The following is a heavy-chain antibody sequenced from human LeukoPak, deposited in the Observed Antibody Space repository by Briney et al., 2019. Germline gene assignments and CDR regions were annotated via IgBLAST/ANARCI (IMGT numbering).Heavy chain of an antibody. D-gene: IGHD1-1*01. V-gene: IGHV4-59*12. J-gene: IGHJ4*02. CDR2: IYYSGST. Sequence: NPSETLSLTCTVSGGSISSYYWSWIRQPPGKGLEWIGYIYYSGSTNYSPSLKSRVTISVDTSKNQLSLKMSSVTAADTAVYYCTITTGTTLGLMDYWGQGTLVTVSS. CDR3: TITTGTTLGLMDY. CDR1: GGSISSYY.